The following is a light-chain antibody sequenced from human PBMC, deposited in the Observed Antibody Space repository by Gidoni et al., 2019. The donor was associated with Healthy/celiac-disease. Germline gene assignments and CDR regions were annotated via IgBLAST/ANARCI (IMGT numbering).Light chain of an antibody. CDR1: KLGDKY. Sequence: SYELTQPPSGSVSPGQTASIPCAGDKLGDKYACWYQQKPGQSPVLVIYPDSKRPSGIPERFSGSNSVTTATLTISVTQAMDAADYYCQAWDSSTGVVFGGGTTLTVL. CDR2: PDS. V-gene: IGLV3-1*01. CDR3: QAWDSSTGVV. J-gene: IGLJ2*01.